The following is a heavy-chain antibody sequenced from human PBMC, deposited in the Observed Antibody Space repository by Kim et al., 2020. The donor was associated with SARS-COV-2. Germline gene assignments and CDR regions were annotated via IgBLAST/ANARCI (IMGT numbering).Heavy chain of an antibody. CDR2: IKSKTDGGTT. CDR3: TTDYRDIVVVIGV. V-gene: IGHV3-15*01. D-gene: IGHD3-22*01. J-gene: IGHJ4*02. Sequence: GGSLRLSCAASGFTFSNAWMSWVRQAPGKGLEWVGRIKSKTDGGTTDYAAPVKGRFTISRDDSKNTLYLQMNSLKTEDTAVYYCTTDYRDIVVVIGVWGQGTLVTVSS. CDR1: GFTFSNAW.